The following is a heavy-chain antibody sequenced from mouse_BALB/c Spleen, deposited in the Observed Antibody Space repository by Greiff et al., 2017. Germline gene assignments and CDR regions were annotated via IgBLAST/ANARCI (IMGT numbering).Heavy chain of an antibody. J-gene: IGHJ4*01. CDR2: ISSGGST. CDR3: AREGLRYAMDY. D-gene: IGHD2-4*01. CDR1: GFTFSSYA. V-gene: IGHV5-6-5*01. Sequence: EVNVVESGGGLVKPGGSLKLSCAASGFTFSSYAMSWVRQTPEKRLEWVASISSGGSTYYPDSVKGRFTISRDNARNILYLQMSSLRSEDTAMYYCAREGLRYAMDYWGQGTSVTVSS.